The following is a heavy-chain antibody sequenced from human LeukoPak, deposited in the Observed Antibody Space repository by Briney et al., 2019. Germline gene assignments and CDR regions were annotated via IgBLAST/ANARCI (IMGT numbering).Heavy chain of an antibody. CDR1: GFTFSSYW. Sequence: GGSLRLSCAASGFTFSSYWMTWVRQAPGKGLEWVATIQQDGTEKYYVDSVKGRFTISRDNAKNSLYLQMNSLRAEDTAVYFCARGYYYDSRGNYYFDYWGQGTLVTVSS. J-gene: IGHJ4*02. CDR3: ARGYYYDSRGNYYFDY. D-gene: IGHD3-22*01. CDR2: IQQDGTEK. V-gene: IGHV3-7*04.